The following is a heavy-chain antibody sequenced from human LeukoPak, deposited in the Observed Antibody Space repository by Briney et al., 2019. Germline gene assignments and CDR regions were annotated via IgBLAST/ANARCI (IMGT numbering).Heavy chain of an antibody. CDR1: GFTFSNYI. V-gene: IGHV3-21*01. CDR2: ISSSSGYI. Sequence: SGGSLRLSCAASGFTFSNYIMNWVRQAPGKGLEWVSSISSSSGYIFYADSVKGRFTTSRDNAKNSLYLQMNSLRAEDTAVYYCARPNYFGSGSYFYYYGMDVWGQGTTVTVSS. D-gene: IGHD3-10*01. J-gene: IGHJ6*02. CDR3: ARPNYFGSGSYFYYYGMDV.